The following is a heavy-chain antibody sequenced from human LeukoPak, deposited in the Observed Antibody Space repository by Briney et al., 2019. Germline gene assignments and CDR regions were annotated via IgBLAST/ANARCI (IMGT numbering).Heavy chain of an antibody. J-gene: IGHJ6*03. CDR1: GGTFSSFA. CDR2: IIPIFGTA. CDR3: ARDVRVKQQLTIRGSDYYYYMDV. V-gene: IGHV1-69*01. D-gene: IGHD6-13*01. Sequence: VASVKVSCKASGGTFSSFALSWVRQAPGQGLEWMGGIIPIFGTANYAQKFQGRVTIYSDASTSTDYMELSGLRSEDTAVYYCARDVRVKQQLTIRGSDYYYYMDVWGNGTTVIVSS.